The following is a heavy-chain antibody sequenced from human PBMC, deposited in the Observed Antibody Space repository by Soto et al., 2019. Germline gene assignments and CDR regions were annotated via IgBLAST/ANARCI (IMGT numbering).Heavy chain of an antibody. J-gene: IGHJ4*02. V-gene: IGHV4-61*01. CDR2: IYYSGST. Sequence: PSETLSLTCTVSGGSVSSGSYYWSWIRQPPGKGLEWIGYIYYSGSTNYNPSLKSRVTISVDTSKNQFSLKLSSVTAADTAVYYCARVKGDDSSGYYHLFDYWGQGTPVTVSS. CDR3: ARVKGDDSSGYYHLFDY. CDR1: GGSVSSGSYY. D-gene: IGHD3-22*01.